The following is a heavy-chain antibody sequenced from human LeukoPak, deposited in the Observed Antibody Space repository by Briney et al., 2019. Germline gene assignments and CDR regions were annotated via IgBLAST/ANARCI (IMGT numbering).Heavy chain of an antibody. D-gene: IGHD3-3*01. CDR3: ARLKSAFLEWLLRDYYYMDV. CDR2: IKQDGSEK. CDR1: GFTFSSYW. J-gene: IGHJ6*03. Sequence: GGSLRLSCAASGFTFSSYWMSWVRQAPGKGLEWVANIKQDGSEKYYVDSVKGRFTISRDNAKNSLYLQMNSLRAEDTAVYYCARLKSAFLEWLLRDYYYMDVWGKGTTVTVSS. V-gene: IGHV3-7*01.